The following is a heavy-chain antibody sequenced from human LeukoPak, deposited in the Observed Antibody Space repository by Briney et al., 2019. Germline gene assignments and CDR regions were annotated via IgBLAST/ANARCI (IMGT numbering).Heavy chain of an antibody. CDR2: IYPGDSDT. CDR3: ARHDRGHSGSYSRGLIDY. J-gene: IGHJ4*02. Sequence: GESLKISCKGSGYSFTSYWIGWVRQMPGKGLEWMGIIYPGDSDTRYSPSFQGQVTISADKSISTAYLQWSSLKASDTAMYYCARHDRGHSGSYSRGLIDYWGQGTLVTVSS. D-gene: IGHD1-26*01. CDR1: GYSFTSYW. V-gene: IGHV5-51*01.